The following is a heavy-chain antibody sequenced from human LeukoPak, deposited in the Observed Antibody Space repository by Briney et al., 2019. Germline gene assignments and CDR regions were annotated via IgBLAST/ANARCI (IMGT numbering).Heavy chain of an antibody. CDR2: IIPIFGTA. J-gene: IGHJ5*02. Sequence: SLKVSCKASGYTFTSYGISWVRQAPGQGLEWMGGIIPIFGTANYAQKFQGRVTITADESTSTAYMELSSLRSEDPAVYYCARDLIAAAGTINWFDPWGQGTLVTVSS. CDR3: ARDLIAAAGTINWFDP. D-gene: IGHD6-13*01. CDR1: GYTFTSYG. V-gene: IGHV1-69*13.